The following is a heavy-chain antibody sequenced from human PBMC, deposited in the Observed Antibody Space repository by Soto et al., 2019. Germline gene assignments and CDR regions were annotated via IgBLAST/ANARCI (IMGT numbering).Heavy chain of an antibody. D-gene: IGHD3-10*01. Sequence: QITLKESGPTLVKPTQTLTLTCTLSGVSLNTSGVSVGWIRQPPGKALEWLALIYLDDDKRYSPSLKSSLTATKETPKTQPLLTRTNIDPADTATYHCVHKGLSFVWFGDPGHVDPWGQEILVP. CDR3: VHKGLSFVWFGDPGHVDP. CDR1: GVSLNTSGVS. J-gene: IGHJ5*02. V-gene: IGHV2-5*02. CDR2: IYLDDDK.